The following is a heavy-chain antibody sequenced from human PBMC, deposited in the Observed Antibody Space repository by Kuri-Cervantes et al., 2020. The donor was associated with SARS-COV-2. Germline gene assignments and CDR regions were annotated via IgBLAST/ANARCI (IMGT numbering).Heavy chain of an antibody. CDR3: ARELTGDMLADY. CDR2: ICPGDSDT. J-gene: IGHJ4*02. Sequence: KVSCKGSGYTFTSYWIGWVRQMPGKGLEWMGIICPGDSDTRYSPSFQGQVTISADKSISTAYLQRSSLKAADTAMYYCARELTGDMLADYWGQGTLVTVSS. V-gene: IGHV5-51*01. D-gene: IGHD7-27*01. CDR1: GYTFTSYW.